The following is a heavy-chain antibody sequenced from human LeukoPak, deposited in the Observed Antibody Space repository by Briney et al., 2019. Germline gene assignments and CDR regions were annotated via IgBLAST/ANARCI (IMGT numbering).Heavy chain of an antibody. CDR2: ISAYNGNT. V-gene: IGHV1-18*01. Sequence: WASVKVSCKASGGSFSSYGISWVRQAPGQGLEWMGWISAYNGNTNYAQKLQGRVTMTTDTSTSTAYMELRSLRSDDTAVYYCAREVWSGLDYWGQGTLVTVSS. CDR1: GGSFSSYG. D-gene: IGHD3-3*01. J-gene: IGHJ4*02. CDR3: AREVWSGLDY.